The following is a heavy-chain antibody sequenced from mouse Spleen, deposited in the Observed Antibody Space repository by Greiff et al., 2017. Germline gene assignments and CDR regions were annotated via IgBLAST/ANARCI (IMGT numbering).Heavy chain of an antibody. V-gene: IGHV5-9*04. CDR2: ISSGGGNT. Sequence: EVKLMESGGGLVKLGGSLKLSCAASGFTFSSYAMSWVRQTPEKRLEWVATISSGGGNTYYPDSVKGRFTISRDNAKNTLYLQMSSLKSEDTAMYYCARFLTGFDYWGQGTTLTVSS. CDR1: GFTFSSYA. J-gene: IGHJ2*01. CDR3: ARFLTGFDY. D-gene: IGHD4-1*01.